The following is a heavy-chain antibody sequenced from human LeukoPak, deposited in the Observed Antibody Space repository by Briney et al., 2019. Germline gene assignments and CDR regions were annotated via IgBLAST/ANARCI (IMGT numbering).Heavy chain of an antibody. Sequence: SETLSLTCTVSGGSISIYYWNWIRQPVGKGPEWIGRFHSSGSTNYNPSLKSRVTISVDTSKNQFSLKLSSVTAADTAVYYCARVIAAAGTVTLDYWGQGTLVTVSS. J-gene: IGHJ4*02. V-gene: IGHV4-4*07. CDR2: FHSSGST. CDR1: GGSISIYY. D-gene: IGHD6-13*01. CDR3: ARVIAAAGTVTLDY.